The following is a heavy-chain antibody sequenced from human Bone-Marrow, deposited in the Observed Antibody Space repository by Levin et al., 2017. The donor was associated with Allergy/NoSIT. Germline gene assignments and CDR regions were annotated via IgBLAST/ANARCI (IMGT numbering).Heavy chain of an antibody. D-gene: IGHD4-17*01. V-gene: IGHV4-30-4*01. CDR2: IYHTGRP. J-gene: IGHJ4*02. CDR3: ATYGDYDAY. Sequence: SQTLSLTCSVSGGSINTGDYVWSWIRQPPGKGLEWIGYIYHTGRPFYIPSLKSRLSMSIDTSKNQFSLNLTSLTAADTAVYYCATYGDYDAYWGQGRLVTVSS. CDR1: GGSINTGDYV.